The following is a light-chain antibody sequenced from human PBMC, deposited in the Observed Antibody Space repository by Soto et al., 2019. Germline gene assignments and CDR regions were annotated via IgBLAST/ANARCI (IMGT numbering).Light chain of an antibody. CDR2: DAS. CDR1: QKSSPW. CDR3: QQYSSYSET. V-gene: IGKV1-5*01. J-gene: IGKJ2*01. Sequence: DIEMVQSPSALSASVGDTVTITCRASQKSSPWLAWYQQKPGQAPKLLMYDASILESGVPSRFSGSGSGTEFSLTITSLQADDFATYYCQQYSSYSETFGQGTKLEIK.